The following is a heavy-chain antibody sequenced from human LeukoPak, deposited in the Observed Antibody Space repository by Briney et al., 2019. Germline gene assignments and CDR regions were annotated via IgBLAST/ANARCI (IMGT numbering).Heavy chain of an antibody. J-gene: IGHJ5*02. V-gene: IGHV4-39*07. CDR2: IYYTGST. CDR1: GGSISTSSYS. Sequence: SKTLSLTCTVSGGSISTSSYSWGWIRQPPGKGLEWIGTIYYTGSTNYNPSLKSRVTISVDTSKNQFSLKLNSVTAADTAVYYCARVPVNIWENWFDPWGQGTLVTVSS. D-gene: IGHD1-26*01. CDR3: ARVPVNIWENWFDP.